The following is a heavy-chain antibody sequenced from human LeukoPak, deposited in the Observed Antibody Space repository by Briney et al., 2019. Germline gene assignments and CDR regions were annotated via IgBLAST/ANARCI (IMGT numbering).Heavy chain of an antibody. CDR1: GYSLSNYW. CDR3: ARGRYYFDS. V-gene: IGHV5-51*01. Sequence: GESLKISCQASGYSLSNYWIGWVRQMPGKGLEWMGIIFPSDSDTRYSPSFQGQVTISADNSISTAYLQWSSLKASDSAMYYCARGRYYFDSWGQGTLVTVSS. CDR2: IFPSDSDT. J-gene: IGHJ4*02.